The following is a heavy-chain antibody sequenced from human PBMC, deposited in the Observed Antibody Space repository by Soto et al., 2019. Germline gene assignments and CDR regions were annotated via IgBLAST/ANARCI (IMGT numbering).Heavy chain of an antibody. V-gene: IGHV4-59*08. CDR3: ARHSGITGTTDFDY. CDR1: GGSISSYY. Sequence: SETLSLTCTVSGGSISSYYWSWIRQPPGKGLEWIGYIYYSGSTNYNPSLKSRITISVDTSKNQFSLKLSSVTAADTAVYYCARHSGITGTTDFDYWGQGTLVTVSS. D-gene: IGHD1-7*01. CDR2: IYYSGST. J-gene: IGHJ4*02.